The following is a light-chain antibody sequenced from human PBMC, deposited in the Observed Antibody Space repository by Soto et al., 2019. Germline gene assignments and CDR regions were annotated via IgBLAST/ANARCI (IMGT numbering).Light chain of an antibody. CDR2: EVS. Sequence: QSALTQPASVSGSPGQSITISCTGTSSDVGGYNYVSWYQQHPGKAPKLIIYEVSNRPSGVSSRFSGSKSGNTASLTISGLQAEDEADYYCSSYINNSTLGVFGGGTKLTVL. CDR1: SSDVGGYNY. CDR3: SSYINNSTLGV. V-gene: IGLV2-14*01. J-gene: IGLJ3*02.